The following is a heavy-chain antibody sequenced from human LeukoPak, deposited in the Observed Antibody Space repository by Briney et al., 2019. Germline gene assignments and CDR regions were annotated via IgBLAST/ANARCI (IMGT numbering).Heavy chain of an antibody. D-gene: IGHD6-19*01. V-gene: IGHV4-34*01. CDR1: GFTFSSYA. CDR3: ARVSPLAVAGTGYFDY. Sequence: GSLRLSCAASGFTFSSYAMSWVRQPPGKGLEWIGEINHSGSTNYNPSLKSRVTISVDTSKNQFSLKLSSVTAADTAVYYCARVSPLAVAGTGYFDYWGQGTLVTVSS. J-gene: IGHJ4*02. CDR2: INHSGST.